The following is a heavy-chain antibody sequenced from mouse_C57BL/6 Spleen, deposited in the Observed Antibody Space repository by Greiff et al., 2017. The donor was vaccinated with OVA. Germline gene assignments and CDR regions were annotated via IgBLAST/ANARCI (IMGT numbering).Heavy chain of an antibody. Sequence: EVKVEESGPGLAKPSQTLSLTCSVTGYSITSDYWNCIRKFPGNKLEYMGYISYSSSTYSNPSLKSRLSITLDTSKNQYYLQLNSVTTEDTATYYCARSPYYYGSSSYFDYWGQGTTLTVSS. CDR2: ISYSSST. CDR3: ARSPYYYGSSSYFDY. V-gene: IGHV3-8*01. J-gene: IGHJ2*01. D-gene: IGHD1-1*01. CDR1: GYSITSDY.